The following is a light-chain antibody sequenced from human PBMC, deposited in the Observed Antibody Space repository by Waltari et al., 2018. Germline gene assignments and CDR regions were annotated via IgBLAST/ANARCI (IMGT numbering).Light chain of an antibody. J-gene: IGLJ3*02. CDR2: EGT. V-gene: IGLV2-23*01. Sequence: QSALTQPASVSGSPGQSITISCTGTSSDVGSYNLVSWYQHHPGKAPKLTIYEGTQRPSGVSVRCSGSKSGDTASLTISGLQAEDEADYYCCSYVRDITWVFGGGTKLTVL. CDR1: SSDVGSYNL. CDR3: CSYVRDITWV.